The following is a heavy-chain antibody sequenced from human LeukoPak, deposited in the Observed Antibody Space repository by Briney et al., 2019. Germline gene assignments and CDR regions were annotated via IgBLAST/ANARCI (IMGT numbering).Heavy chain of an antibody. Sequence: GGSLRLSCAASGFTFSSYGMSWVRRAPGKGPEWVSGISGSGGNTYCADSVKGRFTISRDNSQNTLYLQMNTLRAEDTAVYYCAKVVSGYHFDYWGQGTLVTVSS. CDR3: AKVVSGYHFDY. J-gene: IGHJ4*02. CDR2: ISGSGGNT. V-gene: IGHV3-23*01. D-gene: IGHD5-12*01. CDR1: GFTFSSYG.